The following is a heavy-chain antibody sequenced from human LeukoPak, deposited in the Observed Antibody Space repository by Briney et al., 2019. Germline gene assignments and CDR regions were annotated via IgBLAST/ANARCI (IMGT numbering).Heavy chain of an antibody. D-gene: IGHD4-11*01. Sequence: ASVKVSFKASGYTFTSYYMHWVRQAPGQGLEWMGIIKPSGGSTTYAQKFQGRVTMTRDTSTSTRDTSTSTVYMELSSLRSEDTAMYYCAREGVYSNYFDYWGQGTLVTVSS. CDR2: IKPSGGST. CDR3: AREGVYSNYFDY. J-gene: IGHJ4*02. V-gene: IGHV1-46*01. CDR1: GYTFTSYY.